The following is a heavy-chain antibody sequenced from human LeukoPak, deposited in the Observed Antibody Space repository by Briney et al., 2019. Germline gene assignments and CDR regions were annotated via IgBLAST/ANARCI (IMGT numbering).Heavy chain of an antibody. CDR3: AKERWGSSGHFDL. D-gene: IGHD6-19*01. CDR2: IKEDGSEK. J-gene: IGHJ4*02. CDR1: GFTFSSYW. Sequence: GGSLRLSCTASGFTFSSYWMSWVRQAPGKGLEWVANIKEDGSEKYYVDSVKGGFTISRDNPKNSLSLQMNSLRVEDTAVFYCAKERWGSSGHFDLWGQGTLVTVSS. V-gene: IGHV3-7*01.